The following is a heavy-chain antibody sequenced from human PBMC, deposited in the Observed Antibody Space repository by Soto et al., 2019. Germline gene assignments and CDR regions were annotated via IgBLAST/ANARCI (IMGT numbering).Heavy chain of an antibody. CDR2: INSDGSST. J-gene: IGHJ6*02. Sequence: SLRLSCAASGFTFSSYWMHWVRQAPGKGLVWVSRINSDGSSTSYADSVKGRFTISRDNAKNTLYLQMNSLRAEDTAVYYCARDQMVRDYYYYGMDVWGQGTTVTVSS. V-gene: IGHV3-74*01. CDR1: GFTFSSYW. D-gene: IGHD3-10*01. CDR3: ARDQMVRDYYYYGMDV.